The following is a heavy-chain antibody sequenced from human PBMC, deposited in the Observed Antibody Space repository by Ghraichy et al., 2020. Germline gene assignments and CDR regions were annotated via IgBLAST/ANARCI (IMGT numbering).Heavy chain of an antibody. CDR1: GYTLTELS. Sequence: ASVKVSCKVSGYTLTELSMHWVRQAPGKGLEWMGGFDPEDGETIYAQKFQGRVTMTEDTSTDTAYMELSSLRSEDTAVYYCATGDGGMVRGVIGGDFDYWGQGTLVTVSS. D-gene: IGHD3-10*01. J-gene: IGHJ4*02. CDR2: FDPEDGET. V-gene: IGHV1-24*01. CDR3: ATGDGGMVRGVIGGDFDY.